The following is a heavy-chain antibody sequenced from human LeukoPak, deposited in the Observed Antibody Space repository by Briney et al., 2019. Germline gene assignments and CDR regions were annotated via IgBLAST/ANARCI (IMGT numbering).Heavy chain of an antibody. CDR3: AKGADSGRYPPNPFDY. CDR2: IYSGGAT. V-gene: IGHV3-66*02. D-gene: IGHD3-10*01. Sequence: GGSLRLSCASSGFTGSSSYMSWVRQAPGKGLQWVSVIYSGGATHYADSVKGRFTISRDNSKNTLYLQMNSLRAEDTAVYYCAKGADSGRYPPNPFDYWGQGTLVTVSS. J-gene: IGHJ4*02. CDR1: GFTGSSSY.